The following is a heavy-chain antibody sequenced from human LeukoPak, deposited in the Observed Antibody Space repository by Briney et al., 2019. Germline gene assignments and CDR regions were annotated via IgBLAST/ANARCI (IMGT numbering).Heavy chain of an antibody. CDR3: ARTRIPAGYFDY. CDR1: GGSISSYY. J-gene: IGHJ4*02. Sequence: SETLSLTCTVSGGSISSYYWSWIRQPPGKGLEWIGYIYYSGSTNYNPSLKSRVTISVDTSKNQFSLKLSSVTAADTAVYYCARTRIPAGYFDYSGQGTLVTVSS. V-gene: IGHV4-59*01. CDR2: IYYSGST.